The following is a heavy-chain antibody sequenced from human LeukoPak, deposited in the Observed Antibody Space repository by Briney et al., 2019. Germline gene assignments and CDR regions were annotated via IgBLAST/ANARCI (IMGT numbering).Heavy chain of an antibody. J-gene: IGHJ4*02. Sequence: GGSLRLSCATSGFTFSGSAIHWVRQASGKGLEWVGRIRSKANSYSTTDVASVRGRFSISRDDSKKTAYLQMNSLKTEDTAVYYCTRPSYDSSVSGVVYWGQGTLVTVSS. D-gene: IGHD3-22*01. CDR1: GFTFSGSA. CDR2: IRSKANSYST. V-gene: IGHV3-73*01. CDR3: TRPSYDSSVSGVVY.